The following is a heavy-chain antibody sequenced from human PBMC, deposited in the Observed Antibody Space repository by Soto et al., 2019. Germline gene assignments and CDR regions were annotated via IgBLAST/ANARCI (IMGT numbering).Heavy chain of an antibody. CDR1: GGSFSGYH. CDR3: AIVDYYFGMDV. V-gene: IGHV4-34*01. CDR2: INHSGST. J-gene: IGHJ6*02. Sequence: PSETLSLTCAAYGGSFSGYHWSWIRHPPGKGLEGIGEINHSGSTHYNPSLKSRVTKSVNTSKNQSSLKPSSVTAADTAVSYCAIVDYYFGMDVWCHVTTVTVS.